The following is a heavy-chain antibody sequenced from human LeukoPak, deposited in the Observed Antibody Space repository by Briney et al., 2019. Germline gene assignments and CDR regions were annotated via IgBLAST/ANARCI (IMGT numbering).Heavy chain of an antibody. J-gene: IGHJ4*02. CDR1: GGSISSSSYY. CDR2: IYYSGST. CDR3: ARRAPGVGAATYYFDY. V-gene: IGHV4-39*01. D-gene: IGHD2-15*01. Sequence: SETLSLTCTVSGGSISSSSYYWGWIRQPPGKGLEWIGSIYYSGSTYYNPSLKSRVTISVDTSKNQFSLNLSSVTAADTAVYYCARRAPGVGAATYYFDYWGQGTLVTVSS.